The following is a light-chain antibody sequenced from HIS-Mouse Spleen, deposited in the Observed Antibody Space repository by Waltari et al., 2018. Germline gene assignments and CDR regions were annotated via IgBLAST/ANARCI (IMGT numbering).Light chain of an antibody. CDR1: QYIINY. Sequence: DIQMTQSPSSLSASVGDRVTITCQESQYIINYLNWYQQKPAKDPKSLIYDASNLETGVPSRFSGSGSGTDFNFIISSLQPEDIVTYYCHQYDNLHRLTFGPGTKVDIK. CDR3: HQYDNLHRLT. CDR2: DAS. J-gene: IGKJ3*01. V-gene: IGKV1-33*01.